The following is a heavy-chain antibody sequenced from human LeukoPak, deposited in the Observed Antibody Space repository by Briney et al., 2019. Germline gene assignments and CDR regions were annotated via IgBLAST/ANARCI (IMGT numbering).Heavy chain of an antibody. CDR3: ARDKQLDWAHYYYYYMDV. D-gene: IGHD1-1*01. CDR2: FDPEDGET. V-gene: IGHV1-24*01. Sequence: ASVKVSCKVSGYTLTELSMHWVRQAPGKGLEWMGGFDPEDGETIYAQKFQGRVTMTEDTSTDTAYMELSSLTSDDTAVYYCARDKQLDWAHYYYYYMDVWGKGTPVTVSS. CDR1: GYTLTELS. J-gene: IGHJ6*03.